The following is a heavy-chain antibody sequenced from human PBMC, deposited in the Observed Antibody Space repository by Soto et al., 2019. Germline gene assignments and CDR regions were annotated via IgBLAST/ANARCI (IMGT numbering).Heavy chain of an antibody. CDR3: ARHRYYEGSVPGYGMDV. CDR1: GFTFSTYA. D-gene: IGHD3-16*01. V-gene: IGHV3-23*01. CDR2: VSASGLNT. J-gene: IGHJ6*02. Sequence: PGGSLRLSCAASGFTFSTYAMAWVRQAPGKGLEWVSGVSASGLNTGYADPVKGRFYISRDNSRNTVSLHMNSLRAEDTALYYCARHRYYEGSVPGYGMDVWGQGTTVTVSS.